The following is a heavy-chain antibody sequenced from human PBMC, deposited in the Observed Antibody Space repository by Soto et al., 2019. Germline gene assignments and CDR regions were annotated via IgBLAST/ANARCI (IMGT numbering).Heavy chain of an antibody. CDR3: ARVDTSMGATCVSY. CDR2: IFYSGST. J-gene: IGHJ4*02. V-gene: IGHV4-39*07. D-gene: IGHD1-26*01. Sequence: SETLSLTCTVSGGSISSSSYYWGWLRQPPGKGLYWIGYIFYSGSTYYNPSLKSRVTISVDTSKNQFSLKLSSVTAADTAVYYCARVDTSMGATCVSYWGQGTLVTVSS. CDR1: GGSISSSSYY.